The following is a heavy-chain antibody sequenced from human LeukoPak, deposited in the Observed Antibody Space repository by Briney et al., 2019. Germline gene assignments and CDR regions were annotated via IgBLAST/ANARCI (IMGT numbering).Heavy chain of an antibody. J-gene: IGHJ5*02. CDR1: GXSVSGYY. CDR2: IYYSGST. CDR3: ARDREYSSSGLVWFDP. V-gene: IGHV4-59*02. Sequence: PSETLSLTCTVSGXSVSGYYWSWIRQPPGKGLEWIGYIYYSGSTNYNPSLKSRVTISVDTSENQFSLKLTSVTAADTAVYYCARDREYSSSGLVWFDPWGHGILVIVSS. D-gene: IGHD6-6*01.